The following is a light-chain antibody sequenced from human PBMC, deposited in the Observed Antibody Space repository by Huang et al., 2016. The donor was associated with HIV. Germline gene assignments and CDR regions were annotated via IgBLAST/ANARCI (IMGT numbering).Light chain of an antibody. Sequence: VVMTQSPLSLPVPPGESASISCSSSQSLRHRNGLNYLDWSLQKPGQTPQLLLHLGASPASGVPDRFSGGGSGTDFSLNISRVEAEDAGIYYCMEALQTPYTFGQGTKLEI. CDR3: MEALQTPYT. CDR2: LGA. V-gene: IGKV2-28*01. CDR1: QSLRHRNGLNY. J-gene: IGKJ2*01.